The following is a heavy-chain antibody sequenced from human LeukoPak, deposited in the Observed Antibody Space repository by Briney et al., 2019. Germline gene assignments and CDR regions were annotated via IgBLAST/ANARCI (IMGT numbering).Heavy chain of an antibody. CDR1: GFTFSSYA. CDR3: ARSSPSTSGGY. CDR2: ISYDGSNK. D-gene: IGHD2/OR15-2a*01. J-gene: IGHJ4*02. V-gene: IGHV3-30-3*01. Sequence: GGSLRLSCAASGFTFSSYAMHRVRQAPGKGLEWVAVISYDGSNKYYADSVKGRFTISRDNSKNTLYLQMNSLRAEDTAVYYCARSSPSTSGGYWGQGILVTVSS.